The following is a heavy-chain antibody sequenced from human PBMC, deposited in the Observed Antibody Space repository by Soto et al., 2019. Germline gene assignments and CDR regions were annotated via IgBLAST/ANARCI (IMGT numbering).Heavy chain of an antibody. CDR1: GFTFSSYA. Sequence: QPGGSLRLSCAASGFTFSSYAMSWVRQAPGKGLEWVSAISGSGGSTYYADSVKGRFTISRDNSKNTLYLQMNSLRAEDTAVYYCAKDGPASPGGLSIAARPDYMDYWGQGTLVTVSS. D-gene: IGHD6-6*01. V-gene: IGHV3-23*01. CDR2: ISGSGGST. CDR3: AKDGPASPGGLSIAARPDYMDY. J-gene: IGHJ4*02.